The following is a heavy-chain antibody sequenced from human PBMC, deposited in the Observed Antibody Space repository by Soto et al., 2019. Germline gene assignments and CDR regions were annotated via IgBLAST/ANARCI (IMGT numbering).Heavy chain of an antibody. J-gene: IGHJ6*02. CDR3: ARGPRAPPPHDYGMDV. V-gene: IGHV3-23*01. Sequence: GGSLRLSCAASGFIFSTYGMHWVRQAPGKGLEWVSGISGSGGNTYYADSVKGRFTISRDNSKNTLYLQMNSLRAEDTAVYYCARGPRAPPPHDYGMDVWGQGTTVTVSS. CDR2: ISGSGGNT. CDR1: GFIFSTYG.